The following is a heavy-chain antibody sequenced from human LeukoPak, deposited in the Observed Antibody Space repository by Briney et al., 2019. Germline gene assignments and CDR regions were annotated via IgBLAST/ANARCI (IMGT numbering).Heavy chain of an antibody. CDR3: ARDRGVRGEMDF. CDR1: GYSISSAYY. D-gene: IGHD3-10*01. V-gene: IGHV4-38-2*02. Sequence: SETLSLTCAVSGYSISSAYYWGWIRQPPGKGLEWIGSILHSGSTCYNPSLKSRVTISVDTSKNHFSLKLTSVTAADTAVYYCARDRGVRGEMDFWGQGTLVTVSS. J-gene: IGHJ4*02. CDR2: ILHSGST.